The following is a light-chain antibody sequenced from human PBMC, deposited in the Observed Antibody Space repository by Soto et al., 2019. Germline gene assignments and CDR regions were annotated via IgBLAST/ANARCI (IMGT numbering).Light chain of an antibody. CDR2: AAS. CDR1: QTISNW. J-gene: IGKJ5*01. Sequence: IKLTQSPATLSASVGDSVTISCQASQTISNWLDWYQQKPGKAPELLINAASSLHSGVPSRFSGRRSETDFTLTISSLQPEDFATYYCQQAIRFPLTFGQGTRLDIK. V-gene: IGKV1-12*01. CDR3: QQAIRFPLT.